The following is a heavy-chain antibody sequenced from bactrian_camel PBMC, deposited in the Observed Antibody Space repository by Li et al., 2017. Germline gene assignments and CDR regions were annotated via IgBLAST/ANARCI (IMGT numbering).Heavy chain of an antibody. D-gene: IGHD1*01. CDR1: GFTSSGSHW. J-gene: IGHJ4*01. CDR2: ISTGSGST. Sequence: VQLVESGGGLVQPGGSLRLSCAASGFTSSGSHWVDWVRQAPGKEREGIAGISTGSGSTYYADSVKGRFTLSQEITKTTLYLQLNSLKPEDTGMYYCAIDVRCPTLMKWTPFEIAEYNVWGQGTQVTVS. V-gene: IGHV3S1*01. CDR3: AIDVRCPTLMKWTPFEIAEYNV.